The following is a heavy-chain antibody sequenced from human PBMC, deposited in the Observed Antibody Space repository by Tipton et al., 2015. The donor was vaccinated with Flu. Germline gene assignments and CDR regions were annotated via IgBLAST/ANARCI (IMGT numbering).Heavy chain of an antibody. Sequence: LTCAVYGGSFSGYYWSWIRQPPGKGLEWIGEINHSGSTNYNPSLKSRVTISVDTSKNQFSLKLSSVTAADTAVYYCARASGIAAAGTKYFDLWGRGTLVTVSS. V-gene: IGHV4-34*01. CDR1: GGSFSGYY. CDR2: INHSGST. D-gene: IGHD6-13*01. J-gene: IGHJ2*01. CDR3: ARASGIAAAGTKYFDL.